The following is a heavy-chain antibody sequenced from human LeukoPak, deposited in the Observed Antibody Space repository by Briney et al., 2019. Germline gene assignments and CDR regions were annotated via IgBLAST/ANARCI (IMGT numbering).Heavy chain of an antibody. V-gene: IGHV3-48*01. CDR3: ARERSYTYSFDY. D-gene: IGHD1-26*01. CDR1: GFTFSSYT. J-gene: IGHJ4*02. Sequence: GGSLRLSCAASGFTFSSYTMSWVRQAPGKGLEWVSYISSSGSATYHAGSVKGRFTLSRDHAKNSLYLQLNSLRVEDTAVYYCARERSYTYSFDYWGQGTLVTVSS. CDR2: ISSSGSAT.